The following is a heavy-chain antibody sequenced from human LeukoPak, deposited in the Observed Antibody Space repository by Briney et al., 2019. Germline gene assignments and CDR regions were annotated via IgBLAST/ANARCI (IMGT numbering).Heavy chain of an antibody. D-gene: IGHD6-19*01. CDR3: ARDPQWPLDY. CDR2: ISSSSSFI. CDR1: GFTVSSNY. V-gene: IGHV3-21*01. J-gene: IGHJ4*02. Sequence: GGSLRLSCAASGFTVSSNYMSWVRQAPGKGLEWVSSISSSSSFIYYADSVKGRFTISRDNAKNSLYLQMNSLRAEDTAVYYCARDPQWPLDYWGQGTLVTVSS.